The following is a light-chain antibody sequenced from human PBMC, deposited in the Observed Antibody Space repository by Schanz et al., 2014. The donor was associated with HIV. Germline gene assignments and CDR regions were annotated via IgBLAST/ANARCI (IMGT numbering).Light chain of an antibody. V-gene: IGKV3-20*01. CDR2: GAS. CDR3: QQYGSSPWT. CDR1: QSVSSN. Sequence: EIVLTQSPGSLSLPPGERATLSCRASQSVSSNLAWYQQKPGQAPRLLIFGASNRATGIPDRFSGGVSGTDFTLTISRVEPEDYAVYYCQQYGSSPWTFGQGTRVDVK. J-gene: IGKJ1*01.